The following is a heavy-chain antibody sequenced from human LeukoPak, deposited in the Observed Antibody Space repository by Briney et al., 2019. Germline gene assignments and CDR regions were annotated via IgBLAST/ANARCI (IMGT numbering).Heavy chain of an antibody. CDR3: ARDVPGYSSSWYFMGDY. V-gene: IGHV3-48*03. Sequence: PGGSLRLSCAASGFTFSSYEMNWVRQAPGKGLEWAPYISSSGSTIYYADSVKGRFTISRDNAKNSLYLQMNSLRAEDTAVYYCARDVPGYSSSWYFMGDYWGQGTLVTVSS. J-gene: IGHJ4*02. CDR1: GFTFSSYE. CDR2: ISSSGSTI. D-gene: IGHD6-13*01.